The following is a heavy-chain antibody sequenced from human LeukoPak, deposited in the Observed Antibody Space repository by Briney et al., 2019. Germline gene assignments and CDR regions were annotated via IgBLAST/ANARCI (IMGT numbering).Heavy chain of an antibody. CDR2: IYYSGST. CDR3: ARVRAGWFGETDTKPFDY. Sequence: SETLSLTCTVSGGSISSSSYYWGWIRQPPGKGLEWIGSIYYSGSTYYNPSLKSRVTISVDTSKNQFSLKLSSVTAADTAVYYCARVRAGWFGETDTKPFDYWDQGTLVTVS. J-gene: IGHJ4*02. D-gene: IGHD3-10*01. CDR1: GGSISSSSYY. V-gene: IGHV4-39*07.